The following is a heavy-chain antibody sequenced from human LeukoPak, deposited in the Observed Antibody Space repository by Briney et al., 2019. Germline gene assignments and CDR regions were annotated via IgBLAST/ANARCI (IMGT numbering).Heavy chain of an antibody. Sequence: PVGSLRLSCAGSGLSFRTYAMTSVRQAPGPGVEWVSSISVNGGTTKYADSVKGRFTVSRDNSRNTLFLQMASLSAEDTAVYYCAKDPKGDYIGAFDGWGQGTMVTVSS. V-gene: IGHV3-23*01. CDR2: ISVNGGTT. CDR1: GLSFRTYA. CDR3: AKDPKGDYIGAFDG. J-gene: IGHJ3*01. D-gene: IGHD3-16*01.